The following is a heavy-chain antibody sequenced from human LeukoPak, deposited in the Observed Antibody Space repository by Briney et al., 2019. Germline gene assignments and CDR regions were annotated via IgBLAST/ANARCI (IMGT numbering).Heavy chain of an antibody. Sequence: PSETLSLTCAVYGGSFSGYSWSWIRQPPGKGLEWIGEINHSGSTNYNPSLKSRVTISVDTSKNQFSLKLSSVTAADTAVYYCARAPSGYHDYWGQGTLVTVSS. CDR2: INHSGST. V-gene: IGHV4-34*01. CDR1: GGSFSGYS. J-gene: IGHJ4*02. CDR3: ARAPSGYHDY. D-gene: IGHD3-3*01.